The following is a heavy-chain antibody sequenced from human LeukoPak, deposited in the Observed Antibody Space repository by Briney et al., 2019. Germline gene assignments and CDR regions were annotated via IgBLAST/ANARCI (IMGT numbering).Heavy chain of an antibody. CDR2: LSHSGSS. D-gene: IGHD2-15*01. J-gene: IGHJ5*02. V-gene: IGHV4-38-2*02. CDR3: AREEGGSGGAHNWFDP. CDR1: GYSISSGYY. Sequence: SETLSLTCTVSGYSISSGYYWDWIRQPPGKGLEWIGTLSHSGSSYYNPSLKSRVTISVDTSKNQFSLNLSSVTAADTAVYYCAREEGGSGGAHNWFDPWGQGTLVTVSS.